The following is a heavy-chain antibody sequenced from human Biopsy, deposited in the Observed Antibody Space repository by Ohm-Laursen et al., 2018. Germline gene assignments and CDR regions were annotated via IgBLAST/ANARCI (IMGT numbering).Heavy chain of an antibody. CDR1: GGSLSSYS. CDR2: IYTSGIT. V-gene: IGHV4-4*07. D-gene: IGHD1-14*01. Sequence: GTLSLICTVSGGSLSSYSWSWIRQPAGQGLEWLGQIYTSGITNYNPSLKSRVTMSVDTSKNKFPLRVSSVTAADTAVYYCAGDRDRRGWFDPWGQGTLVTVSS. CDR3: AGDRDRRGWFDP. J-gene: IGHJ5*02.